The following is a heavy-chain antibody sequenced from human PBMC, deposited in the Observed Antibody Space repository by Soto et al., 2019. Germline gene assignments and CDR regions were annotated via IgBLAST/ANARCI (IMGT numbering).Heavy chain of an antibody. D-gene: IGHD4-17*01. CDR1: GFVFNDYY. J-gene: IGHJ4*02. Sequence: GGSLRLSCAASGFVFNDYYMSWIRQAPGKGLEWLSNISGSSGSKKYADAGKGRFTISRDNAKKSLYLEMHSLGAEDTAMYYCARYAAEVTTFFDQWGQGTLVTVSS. V-gene: IGHV3-11*06. CDR3: ARYAAEVTTFFDQ. CDR2: ISGSSGSK.